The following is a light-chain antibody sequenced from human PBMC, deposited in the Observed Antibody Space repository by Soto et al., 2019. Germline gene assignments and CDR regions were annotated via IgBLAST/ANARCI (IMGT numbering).Light chain of an antibody. CDR1: QSISNY. V-gene: IGKV3-11*01. Sequence: EIVLTQSPATLSLSPGERATLSCRTSQSISNYYAWYQQQPGRAPRLLIYDPSRRATGIPARFIGSGSGTDFTLTISRLEPEDFAIYYCQQCNTWPITFGQGTRLEIK. CDR3: QQCNTWPIT. J-gene: IGKJ5*01. CDR2: DPS.